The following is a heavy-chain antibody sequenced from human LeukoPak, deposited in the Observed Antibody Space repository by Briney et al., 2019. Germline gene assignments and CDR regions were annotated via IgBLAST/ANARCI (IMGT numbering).Heavy chain of an antibody. CDR2: INAGNGNT. J-gene: IGHJ6*04. D-gene: IGHD2-2*01. CDR3: ARDIVVVPAAMPFYGMDV. Sequence: ASVKVSCKASGYTITSYAMHWVRQAPGQRLEWMGWINAGNGNTKYSQKFQGRVTITRDTSASTAYMELSSLRSEDTAVYYCARDIVVVPAAMPFYGMDVWGKGTTVTVSS. CDR1: GYTITSYA. V-gene: IGHV1-3*01.